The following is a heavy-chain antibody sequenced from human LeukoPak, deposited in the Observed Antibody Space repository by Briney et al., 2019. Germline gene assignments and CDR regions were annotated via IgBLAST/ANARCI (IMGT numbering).Heavy chain of an antibody. CDR1: GVTLREYW. D-gene: IGHD3-10*01. CDR3: ARGVSGGFDY. J-gene: IGHJ4*02. V-gene: IGHV3-74*01. Sequence: GGSLRLSCAAAGVTLREYWMNWVRQAPGKGLVWVSRINTDGSTTSYADSVRGRFTISRDNAKNTLFVQLTSLRGKDTAVYYCARGVSGGFDYGGQGTLVTVSS. CDR2: INTDGSTT.